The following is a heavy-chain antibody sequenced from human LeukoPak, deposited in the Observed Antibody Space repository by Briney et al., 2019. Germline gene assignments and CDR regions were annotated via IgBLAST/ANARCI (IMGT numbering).Heavy chain of an antibody. Sequence: SETLSLTCTVSGGSISSYYWSWLRQPPGKGLEWIGFIYYSGITDYNPSLKSRVTISVDTSKNQFSLKLTSVTAADTAVYYCAGLRALSYYDSSGDLYYFEYWGQGTLVTVSS. CDR3: AGLRALSYYDSSGDLYYFEY. J-gene: IGHJ4*02. CDR2: IYYSGIT. V-gene: IGHV4-59*01. CDR1: GGSISSYY. D-gene: IGHD3-22*01.